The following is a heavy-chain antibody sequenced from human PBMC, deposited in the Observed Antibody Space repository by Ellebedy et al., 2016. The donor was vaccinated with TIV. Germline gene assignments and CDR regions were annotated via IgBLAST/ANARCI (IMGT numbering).Heavy chain of an antibody. CDR3: ARQSQGLGQGPFDI. J-gene: IGHJ3*02. D-gene: IGHD7-27*01. Sequence: GESLKLSCKGSGYSFTSYWIGWVRQMPGKGLEWMGIIHPGDSDTRYSPSFQGQVTISAGNSLSTAYLQWSSLKASDTAMYYCARQSQGLGQGPFDIWGQGTMVTVSS. CDR1: GYSFTSYW. CDR2: IHPGDSDT. V-gene: IGHV5-51*01.